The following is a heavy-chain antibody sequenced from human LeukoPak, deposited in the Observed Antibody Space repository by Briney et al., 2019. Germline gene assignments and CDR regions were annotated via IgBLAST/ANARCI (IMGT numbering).Heavy chain of an antibody. CDR1: GYTFTGYY. D-gene: IGHD3-16*01. CDR2: INPDSGGT. J-gene: IGHJ4*02. Sequence: ASVKVSCKASGYTFTGYYMHWVRQAPGQGLEWMGWINPDSGGTNYAQKFQGRVTMTRDTSISTAYMELSRLRSDDTAVYYCARDRVQYDYIWGSYPDYWGQGTLVAVSS. CDR3: ARDRVQYDYIWGSYPDY. V-gene: IGHV1-2*02.